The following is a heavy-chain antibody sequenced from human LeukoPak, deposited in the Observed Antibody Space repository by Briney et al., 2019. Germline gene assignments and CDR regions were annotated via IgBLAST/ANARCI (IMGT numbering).Heavy chain of an antibody. CDR2: ISSSGSTI. CDR1: GLTFSSYS. CDR3: ARDIVVVPAAERWFDP. J-gene: IGHJ5*02. D-gene: IGHD2-2*01. Sequence: GGSLRLSCAASGLTFSSYSMNWVRQAPGKGLEWVSYISSSGSTIYYADSVKGRFTISRDNAKNSLYLQMNSLRAEDTAVYYCARDIVVVPAAERWFDPWGQGTLVTVSS. V-gene: IGHV3-48*04.